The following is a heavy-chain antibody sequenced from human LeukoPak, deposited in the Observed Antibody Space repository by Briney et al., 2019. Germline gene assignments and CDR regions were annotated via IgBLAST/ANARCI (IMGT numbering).Heavy chain of an antibody. D-gene: IGHD1-14*01. V-gene: IGHV4-59*11. CDR1: GGSISSHY. J-gene: IGHJ6*03. Sequence: SETLSLTCTVSGGSISSHYWSWIRQPPGKGLEWIGYIYYSGGTNYDPSLKSRVTISVDTSKNQFSLKLSSVTAADTAVYYCARVIPGRTDYYYYMDVWGKGTTVTVSS. CDR3: ARVIPGRTDYYYYMDV. CDR2: IYYSGGT.